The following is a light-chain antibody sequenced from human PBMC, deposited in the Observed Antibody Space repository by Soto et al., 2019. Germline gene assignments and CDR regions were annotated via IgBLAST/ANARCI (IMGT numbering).Light chain of an antibody. CDR1: QAIANY. Sequence: DGRMTQSPSSLSASVGARVTITCRASQAIANYLAWYQQKPGQVPELLIYDASTLQSGVPSRFSGSASGKEFTLTISSLQPEDVATYYCQKYNSAPHTVGGGTKVEMK. J-gene: IGKJ4*01. V-gene: IGKV1-27*01. CDR3: QKYNSAPHT. CDR2: DAS.